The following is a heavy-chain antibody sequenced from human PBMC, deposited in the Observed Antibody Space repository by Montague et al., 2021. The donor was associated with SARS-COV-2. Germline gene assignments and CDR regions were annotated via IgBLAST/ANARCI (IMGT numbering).Heavy chain of an antibody. Sequence: CAISGDSVSINTAALNWIRQSPSRGLEWLGRTYYRSKWYYDYAXXXKXGMTISPDTSKNQFSLQLSSVTPEDRAVYYCARDPRYSLSWSFDYWGQGTLVTVSS. D-gene: IGHD6-13*01. J-gene: IGHJ4*02. CDR1: GDSVSINTAA. V-gene: IGHV6-1*01. CDR2: TYYRSKWYY. CDR3: ARDPRYSLSWSFDY.